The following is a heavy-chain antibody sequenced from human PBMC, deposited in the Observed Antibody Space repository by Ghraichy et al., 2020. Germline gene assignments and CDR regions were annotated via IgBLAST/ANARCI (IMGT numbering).Heavy chain of an antibody. CDR3: TRDRGSIVPGAFDI. CDR2: IIPIFGTA. V-gene: IGHV1-69*06. J-gene: IGHJ3*02. D-gene: IGHD2-2*01. Sequence: SVKVSCKASGGTFSSYAISWVRQAPGQGLEWMGGIIPIFGTANYAQKFQGRVTITADKSTSTAYMELSSLRSEDTAVYYCTRDRGSIVPGAFDIWGQGTMVTVSS. CDR1: GGTFSSYA.